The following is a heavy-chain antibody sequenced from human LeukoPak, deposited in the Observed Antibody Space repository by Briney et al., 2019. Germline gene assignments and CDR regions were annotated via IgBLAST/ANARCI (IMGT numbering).Heavy chain of an antibody. V-gene: IGHV3-21*01. D-gene: IGHD3-10*01. Sequence: GGSLRLSCAASGFTFSSYSMNWVRQAPGKGLEWVSSISSSSSYIYYADSVKGRFTISRDNAKNSLYLQMNSLRAEDTAVYYCARSPVKVRGVIITLSPNYYYGMDVWGQGTTVTVSS. CDR2: ISSSSSYI. J-gene: IGHJ6*02. CDR3: ARSPVKVRGVIITLSPNYYYGMDV. CDR1: GFTFSSYS.